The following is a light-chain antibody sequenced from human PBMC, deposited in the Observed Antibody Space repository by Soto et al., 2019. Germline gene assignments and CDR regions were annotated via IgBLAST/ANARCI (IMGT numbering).Light chain of an antibody. J-gene: IGKJ1*01. CDR1: QSISSW. CDR3: QQYNSYSGT. V-gene: IGKV1-5*01. CDR2: DAS. Sequence: DIQMTQSPSTLSASVGDRVTITCRASQSISSWLAWYQQKPGKAPKLLIYDASSLESGVPSRFSGSGSGTEFTLTISILQPDDFTTYYCQQYNSYSGTFGKGTKVEI.